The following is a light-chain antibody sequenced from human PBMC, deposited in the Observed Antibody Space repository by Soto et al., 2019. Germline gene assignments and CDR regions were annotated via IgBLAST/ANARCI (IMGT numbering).Light chain of an antibody. J-gene: IGKJ3*01. CDR1: ESVSSF. V-gene: IGKV3-11*01. CDR3: QQRSKWPFT. CDR2: DAS. Sequence: EIVLTQSPAAMSLSPGERAALSCRASESVSSFLAWYQQKPGQAPRLLIYDASKRAYGIPARLSGSGSGTDFTLTISSLDPEDFAVCYCQQRSKWPFTFGPGTKVDV.